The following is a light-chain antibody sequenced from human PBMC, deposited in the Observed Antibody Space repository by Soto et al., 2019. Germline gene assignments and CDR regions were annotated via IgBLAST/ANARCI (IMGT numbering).Light chain of an antibody. J-gene: IGLJ3*02. Sequence: QSVLTQPTSVSGAPGQRVTISCTGSSSNIGAGYDVHWYQQLPGTAPKLLIYGNSNRPSGVPDRFSGSKSGTSASLAITGLQAEDEADYYCQSYDGSLSGWVFGGGTKLTVL. V-gene: IGLV1-40*01. CDR1: SSNIGAGYD. CDR2: GNS. CDR3: QSYDGSLSGWV.